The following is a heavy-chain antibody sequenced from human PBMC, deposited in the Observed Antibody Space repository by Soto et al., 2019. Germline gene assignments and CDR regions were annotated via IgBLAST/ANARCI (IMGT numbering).Heavy chain of an antibody. CDR3: AIDRSGSTADYYYYYGMDV. D-gene: IGHD3-22*01. J-gene: IGHJ6*02. Sequence: VQLVQSGAEVKRPGASVKVSCKGSGYTFIRHGISWVRQAPGPGLEWMGWISPYTGDTKYPQKFQGRVTMTTDTSTNTAYMELRSLRYDDTAVYYCAIDRSGSTADYYYYYGMDVWGQGTTVTVSS. CDR2: ISPYTGDT. V-gene: IGHV1-18*01. CDR1: GYTFIRHG.